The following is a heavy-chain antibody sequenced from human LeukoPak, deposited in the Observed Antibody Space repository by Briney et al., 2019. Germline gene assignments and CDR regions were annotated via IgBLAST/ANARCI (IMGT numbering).Heavy chain of an antibody. Sequence: SETLSLTCTVSGGSISSGDYYWSWIRQPPGKGLEWIGYIYYSGSTYYNPSLKSRVTISVDTSKNQFSPKLSSVTAADTAVYYCARFYDSSGYPDYWGQGTLVTVSS. J-gene: IGHJ4*02. D-gene: IGHD3-22*01. CDR3: ARFYDSSGYPDY. CDR1: GGSISSGDYY. CDR2: IYYSGST. V-gene: IGHV4-30-4*01.